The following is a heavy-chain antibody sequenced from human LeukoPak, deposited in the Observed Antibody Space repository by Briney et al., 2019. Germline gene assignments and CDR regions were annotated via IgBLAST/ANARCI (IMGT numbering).Heavy chain of an antibody. D-gene: IGHD3-10*01. Sequence: PSETLSLTCAVYGGSFSGYYWSWIRQPPGKGLEGIGEINHSGSTNYNPSLKSRVTISVDTSKNQFSLKLSSVTAADTAVYYCARGLYYYGSGSRNWFDPWGQGTLVTVSS. CDR3: ARGLYYYGSGSRNWFDP. J-gene: IGHJ5*02. CDR1: GGSFSGYY. CDR2: INHSGST. V-gene: IGHV4-34*01.